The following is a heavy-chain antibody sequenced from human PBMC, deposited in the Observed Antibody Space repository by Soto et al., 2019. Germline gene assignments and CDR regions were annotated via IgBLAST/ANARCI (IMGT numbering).Heavy chain of an antibody. J-gene: IGHJ4*02. CDR2: ISAYNGDT. CDR1: GYTFTSYA. Sequence: QAQLVQSGGEVKKPGASVKVSCRASGYTFTSYAYAWVRQAPGQGLEWMGWISAYNGDTNYAQKFQDRVTMTTDTSTTTANMELRTLGSDDTAVYYCARGGAYCTSITCLFDSFWGLGTLVTVSS. CDR3: ARGGAYCTSITCLFDSF. V-gene: IGHV1-18*01. D-gene: IGHD2-8*01.